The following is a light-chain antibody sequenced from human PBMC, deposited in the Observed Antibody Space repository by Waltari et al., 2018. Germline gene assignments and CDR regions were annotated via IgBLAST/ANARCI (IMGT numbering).Light chain of an antibody. CDR3: MQSLQALRT. Sequence: QSLLYSNSYNYLEWYLKQPGQSPQLLIYLCSSRASVVPDRFSSSGSGTDFTLKISRVEADDVGVYFCMQSLQALRTYGQGTRLEIK. CDR2: LCS. V-gene: IGKV2-28*01. J-gene: IGKJ2*01. CDR1: QSLLYSNSYNY.